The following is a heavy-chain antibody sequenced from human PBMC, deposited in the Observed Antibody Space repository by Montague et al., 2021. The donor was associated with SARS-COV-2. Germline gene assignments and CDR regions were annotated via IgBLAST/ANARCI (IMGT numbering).Heavy chain of an antibody. CDR2: INSDGSST. V-gene: IGHV3-74*01. D-gene: IGHD3-3*01. Sequence: SLRLSCAASGFTFRSYWMHWVRQAPGKGLVWVSRINSDGSSTGYADSVKGRFTISRDNAKNTLYLQMNSLRAEDTAVYYCARSIGDFWSGYEDYYSAMGGWGQGTPSPVSS. CDR1: GFTFRSYW. J-gene: IGHJ6*02. CDR3: ARSIGDFWSGYEDYYSAMGG.